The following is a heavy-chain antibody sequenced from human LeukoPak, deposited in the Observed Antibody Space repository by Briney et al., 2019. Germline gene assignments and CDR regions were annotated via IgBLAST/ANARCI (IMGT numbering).Heavy chain of an antibody. CDR1: GGTFSSYG. J-gene: IGHJ4*02. CDR2: IIPILGLV. D-gene: IGHD3-22*01. CDR3: ARSRALNYDSSGYDY. V-gene: IGHV1-69*04. Sequence: ASVTVSCMASGGTFSSYGISWARQAPGQGLGWMGRIIPILGLVNDTQKFQGRVTITADKSTSTAYMELSSLRSEDTAVYYCARSRALNYDSSGYDYWGQGTLVTVSS.